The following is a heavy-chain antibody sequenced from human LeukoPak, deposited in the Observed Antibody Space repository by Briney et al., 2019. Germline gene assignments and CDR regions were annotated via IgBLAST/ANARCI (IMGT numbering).Heavy chain of an antibody. D-gene: IGHD4-17*01. J-gene: IGHJ3*02. CDR3: AKAAYGDYAGAFDI. CDR1: GFTFSTYA. CDR2: ISGSGAGK. Sequence: GGSLRLSCAASGFTFSTYAMTWVRQAPGKGLEWVSSISGSGAGKFYAAPVKGRFTTSRDNSKNTLYVQMNSLRAEDTAVYYCAKAAYGDYAGAFDIWRQGTMVTVSS. V-gene: IGHV3-23*01.